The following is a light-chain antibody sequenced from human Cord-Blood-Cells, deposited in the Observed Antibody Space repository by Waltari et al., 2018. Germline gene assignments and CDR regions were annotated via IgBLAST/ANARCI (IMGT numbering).Light chain of an antibody. Sequence: QSMLTQPPSVSGAPGQRVTISCTGSSSNIGAGYDVHWYQQLPGTAPKLLIYGNSKRPSGVPDRFSGSKSGTSASLAITGLQAEDEADYYCQSYDSSLSGWVFGGGTKLTVL. CDR3: QSYDSSLSGWV. CDR1: SSNIGAGYD. J-gene: IGLJ3*02. CDR2: GNS. V-gene: IGLV1-40*01.